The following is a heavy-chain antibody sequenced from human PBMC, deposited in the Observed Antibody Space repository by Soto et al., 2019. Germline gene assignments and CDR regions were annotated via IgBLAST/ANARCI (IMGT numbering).Heavy chain of an antibody. D-gene: IGHD2-21*02. CDR2: IYHSGST. V-gene: IGHV4-4*02. J-gene: IGHJ5*02. CDR1: GGSISSSNW. Sequence: SETLSLTCAVSGGSISSSNWWSWVRQPPGKGLEWIGYIYHSGSTYYNPSLKSRVTISVDRSKNQFSLKLSSVTAADTAVYYCARNSFGDCGGDCFSFDPWGQGTLVTVSS. CDR3: ARNSFGDCGGDCFSFDP.